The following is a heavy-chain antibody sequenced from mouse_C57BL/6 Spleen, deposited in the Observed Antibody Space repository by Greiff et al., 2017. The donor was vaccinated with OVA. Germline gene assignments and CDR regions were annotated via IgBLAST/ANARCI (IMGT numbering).Heavy chain of an antibody. CDR2: INPNNGGT. CDR3: ARWDYDYDRDYAMDY. V-gene: IGHV1-26*01. Sequence: EVQLQQSGPELVKPGASVKISCKASGYTFTDYYMNWVKQSHGKSLEWIGDINPNNGGTSYNQKFKGKATLTVDKSSSTAYMELRSLTSEDSAVYYCARWDYDYDRDYAMDYWGQGTSVTVSS. J-gene: IGHJ4*01. D-gene: IGHD2-4*01. CDR1: GYTFTDYY.